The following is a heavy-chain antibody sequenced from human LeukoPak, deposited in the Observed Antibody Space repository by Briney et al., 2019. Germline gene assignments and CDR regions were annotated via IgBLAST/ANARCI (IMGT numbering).Heavy chain of an antibody. J-gene: IGHJ6*02. CDR2: ISGSGGST. D-gene: IGHD1-26*01. V-gene: IGHV3-23*01. CDR1: GFTFSSYA. Sequence: GGSLRLSCAASGFTFSSYAMSWVRQAPGKGLEWVSAISGSGGSTYYADSVKGRFTISRDNSKNTLYLQMNSLRAEDTAEYYCAKDQSSGSYWDYYGMDVWGQGTTVTVSS. CDR3: AKDQSSGSYWDYYGMDV.